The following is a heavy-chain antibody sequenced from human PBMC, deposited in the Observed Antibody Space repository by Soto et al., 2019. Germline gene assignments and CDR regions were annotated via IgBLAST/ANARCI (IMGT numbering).Heavy chain of an antibody. V-gene: IGHV4-31*03. CDR2: IYHSGTT. J-gene: IGHJ4*02. CDR3: ARDPMRYPTYFDY. D-gene: IGHD1-1*01. Sequence: SETLCLTCTVSGGSISSGGYYWSWVRQHPGKGLEWIGYIYHSGTTYYNPSLKSRVIISVDTSKNQFSLKLSSVTAADTAVYYCARDPMRYPTYFDYWGRGILVTVSS. CDR1: GGSISSGGYY.